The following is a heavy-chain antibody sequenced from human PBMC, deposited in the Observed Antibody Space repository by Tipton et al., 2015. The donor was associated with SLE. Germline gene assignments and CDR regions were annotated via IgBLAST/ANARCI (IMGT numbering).Heavy chain of an antibody. Sequence: TLSLTCTVSGDSISNHYWSWIRQTPGKGLEWIGDINHIGSTNYNPSLKSRATISVDVSKNQFSLKLTSVTAADTAVYYCAKGRNSLDPWGQGTLVSVSS. D-gene: IGHD4-23*01. CDR1: GDSISNHY. J-gene: IGHJ5*02. CDR3: AKGRNSLDP. V-gene: IGHV4-59*04. CDR2: INHIGST.